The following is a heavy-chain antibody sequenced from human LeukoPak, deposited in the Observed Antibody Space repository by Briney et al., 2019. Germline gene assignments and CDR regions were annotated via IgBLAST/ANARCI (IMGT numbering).Heavy chain of an antibody. J-gene: IGHJ6*01. Sequence: PSETLSLTCTVSGGSCSNYYWSWIRQPAGKGLEWIGRIYTSGSTNYNPSVKSRVTMSVDTSNNQFSLKLTSVTAADTAVYYCARQPPQYYGMDVWGQGTTVTVSS. CDR2: IYTSGST. V-gene: IGHV4-4*07. CDR3: ARQPPQYYGMDV. D-gene: IGHD1-14*01. CDR1: GGSCSNYY.